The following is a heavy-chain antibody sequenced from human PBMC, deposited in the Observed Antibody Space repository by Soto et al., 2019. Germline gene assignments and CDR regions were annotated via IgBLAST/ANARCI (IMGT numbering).Heavy chain of an antibody. J-gene: IGHJ6*02. Sequence: GDSGKDCNNASGGNCGSLAVQRMRQARGQRPEWIGWIVVGSGDTNYAQKFQERVTITRDMSTSTAYMELSSLRSEDTAVYYCASYDLGYYYYYGMDVWGQVTTVTVSS. V-gene: IGHV1-58*01. CDR3: ASYDLGYYYYYGMDV. D-gene: IGHD1-1*01. CDR2: IVVGSGDT. CDR1: GGNCGSLA.